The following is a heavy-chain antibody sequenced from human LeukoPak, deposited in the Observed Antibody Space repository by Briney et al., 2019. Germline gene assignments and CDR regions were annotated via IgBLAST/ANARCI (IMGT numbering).Heavy chain of an antibody. V-gene: IGHV1-69*13. Sequence: ASVEVSCKASGGTFSSYAISWVRQAPGQGLEWMGGIIPIFGTANYAQKFQGRVTITADESTSTAYMELSSLRSEDTAVYYCARTKWLHHKKFFFDYWGQGTLVTVSS. CDR2: IIPIFGTA. CDR3: ARTKWLHHKKFFFDY. D-gene: IGHD5-12*01. CDR1: GGTFSSYA. J-gene: IGHJ4*02.